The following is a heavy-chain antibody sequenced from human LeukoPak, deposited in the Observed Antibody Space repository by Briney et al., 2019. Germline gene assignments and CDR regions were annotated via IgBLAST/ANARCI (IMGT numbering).Heavy chain of an antibody. CDR2: INHSGST. Sequence: SETLSLTCAVYGGSFSGYYWSWIRQPPGKGLEWIGEINHSGSTNYNPSLKSRVTISVDTSKNQFSLKLSSVTAADTAVYYCARGGGCTNGVCPSYYYYGMDVWGQGTTVTVSS. V-gene: IGHV4-34*01. J-gene: IGHJ6*02. CDR3: ARGGGCTNGVCPSYYYYGMDV. CDR1: GGSFSGYY. D-gene: IGHD2-8*01.